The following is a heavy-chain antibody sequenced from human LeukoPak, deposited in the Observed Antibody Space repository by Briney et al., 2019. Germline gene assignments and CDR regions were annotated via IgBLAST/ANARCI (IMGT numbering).Heavy chain of an antibody. J-gene: IGHJ4*02. D-gene: IGHD4-17*01. CDR3: TTRDYGDPYYFDY. Sequence: PGGSLRLSCVASGFTFSGCWMHWVRQVPGKGLVWVGRIKSKTDGGTTDYAAPVKGRFTISRDDSKNTLYLQMNSLKTEDTAVYYCTTRDYGDPYYFDYWGQGTLVTVSS. V-gene: IGHV3-15*01. CDR1: GFTFSGCW. CDR2: IKSKTDGGTT.